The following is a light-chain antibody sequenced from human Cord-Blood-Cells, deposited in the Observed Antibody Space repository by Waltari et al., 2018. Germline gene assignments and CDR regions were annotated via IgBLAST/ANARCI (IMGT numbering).Light chain of an antibody. Sequence: QSALTQPAPVSGSPGQSITIPCPGTSSDVGGYNYFSWYQQHPGKAPKLMIYDVSNRPSGVSNRFYGSKSGNTASLTISGLQAEDEADYYCSSYTSSSTLVVFGGGTKLTVL. J-gene: IGLJ2*01. CDR1: SSDVGGYNY. CDR2: DVS. V-gene: IGLV2-14*01. CDR3: SSYTSSSTLVV.